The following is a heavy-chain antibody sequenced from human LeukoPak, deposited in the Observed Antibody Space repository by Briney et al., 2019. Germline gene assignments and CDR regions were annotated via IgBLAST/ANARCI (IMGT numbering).Heavy chain of an antibody. Sequence: GGSLRLSCVASGLTFSAYWMSWVRQAPRKGLEWVANIKHDGSAKYYVDSVKGRFTISRDNARNSMYLQMNSLRAEDTAFYYCSSSGSYTWYSDYWGQGTLVTVSS. CDR1: GLTFSAYW. V-gene: IGHV3-7*02. CDR3: SSSGSYTWYSDY. CDR2: IKHDGSAK. D-gene: IGHD3-10*01. J-gene: IGHJ4*02.